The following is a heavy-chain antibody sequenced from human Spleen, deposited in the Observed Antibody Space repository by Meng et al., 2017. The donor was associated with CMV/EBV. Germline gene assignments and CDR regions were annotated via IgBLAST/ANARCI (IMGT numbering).Heavy chain of an antibody. CDR1: GFTFSSYA. CDR2: ISGSGGST. V-gene: IGHV3-23*01. CDR3: ASSLRNRVGVATIDRRPY. J-gene: IGHJ4*02. Sequence: GESLKISCAASGFTFSSYAMSWVRQAPGKGLEWVSAISGSGGSTYYADSVKGRFTISRDNSKNTLYLQMNSLRAEDTAVYYCASSLRNRVGVATIDRRPYWGQGTLVTVSS. D-gene: IGHD5-12*01.